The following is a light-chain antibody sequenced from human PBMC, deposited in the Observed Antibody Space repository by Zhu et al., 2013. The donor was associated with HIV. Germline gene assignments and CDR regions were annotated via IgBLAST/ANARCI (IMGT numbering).Light chain of an antibody. V-gene: IGLV1-44*01. J-gene: IGLJ3*02. CDR2: SND. Sequence: QSVLTQPPSASGTPGQRVTISCSGSSSNIGRNVVNWYQQVPGTAPKLLIYSNDKRPSRVPDRFSGSKSGTSASLAISGLQSEDEADYYCAAWDGSLNVGVFGGGTKLAVL. CDR1: SSNIGRNV. CDR3: AAWDGSLNVGV.